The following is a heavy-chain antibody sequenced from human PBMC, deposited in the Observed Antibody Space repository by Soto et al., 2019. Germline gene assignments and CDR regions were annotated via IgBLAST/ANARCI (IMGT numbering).Heavy chain of an antibody. CDR1: GGSISSGGYS. D-gene: IGHD4-17*01. CDR2: IYHSGST. CDR3: AGMTTVTTAFDI. V-gene: IGHV4-30-2*01. J-gene: IGHJ3*02. Sequence: QLQLQESGSGLVKPSQTLSLTCAVSGGSISSGGYSWSWIRQPPGKGLEWIGYIYHSGSTYYNPSLKRRXXIXVXXSKNQFSLKLSSVTAADTAVYYCAGMTTVTTAFDIWGQGTMVTVSS.